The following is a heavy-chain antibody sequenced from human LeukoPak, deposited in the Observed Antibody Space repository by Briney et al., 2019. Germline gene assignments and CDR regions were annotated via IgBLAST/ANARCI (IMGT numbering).Heavy chain of an antibody. CDR1: GFTFSTYG. J-gene: IGHJ4*02. CDR2: IHHRGGA. V-gene: IGHV4-4*02. CDR3: AREGIWGLCSGGSCYSGRNFDY. D-gene: IGHD2-15*01. Sequence: GSLRLSCAASGFTFSTYGMHWVRQPPGKGLEWVGEIHHRGGANYNPSLKSRLTISVDKSKNQFSLKLNSVTAADTAVYYCAREGIWGLCSGGSCYSGRNFDYWGLGILVTVSS.